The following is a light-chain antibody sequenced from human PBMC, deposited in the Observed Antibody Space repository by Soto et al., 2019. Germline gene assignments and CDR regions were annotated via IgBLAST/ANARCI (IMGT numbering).Light chain of an antibody. CDR1: SSNIGSFYD. J-gene: IGLJ2*01. V-gene: IGLV1-40*01. Sequence: QSVLTQPPSLSGAPGQRVTIPCTGSSSNIGSFYDVHWYQQLPGTVPKLLIYSDNNRPSGVPDRFSGSKSGTAASLAITGLQAEDEADYYCQSYDNSLNHVVFGGGNKRTVL. CDR3: QSYDNSLNHVV. CDR2: SDN.